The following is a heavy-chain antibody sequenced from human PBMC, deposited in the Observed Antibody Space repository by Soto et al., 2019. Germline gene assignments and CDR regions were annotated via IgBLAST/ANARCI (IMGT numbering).Heavy chain of an antibody. V-gene: IGHV1-69*02. D-gene: IGHD6-19*01. CDR2: IIPILGIA. CDR3: ARARRQQLGSWSSGWSGYYYGLDV. CDR1: GSTFSRYT. J-gene: IGHJ6*02. Sequence: SVKVSCKASGSTFSRYTISWVRQAPGQGLEWMGRIIPILGIANYAQTFQGRITITADKSTSTAYMELSSLRSEDTAVYYCARARRQQLGSWSSGWSGYYYGLDVWG.